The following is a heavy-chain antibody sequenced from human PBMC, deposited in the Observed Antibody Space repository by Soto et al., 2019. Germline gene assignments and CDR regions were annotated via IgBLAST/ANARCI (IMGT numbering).Heavy chain of an antibody. D-gene: IGHD6-19*01. Sequence: PSETLSLTCAVSGGSISSSNWCSWVRQPPGKGLEWIGEIYHSGSTNYNPSLKSRVTISVDKSKNQFSLKLSSVTAADTAVYYCARIEAWEQWLEDVDTFDIWGQGTMVTVSS. CDR1: GGSISSSNW. CDR3: ARIEAWEQWLEDVDTFDI. CDR2: IYHSGST. J-gene: IGHJ3*02. V-gene: IGHV4-4*02.